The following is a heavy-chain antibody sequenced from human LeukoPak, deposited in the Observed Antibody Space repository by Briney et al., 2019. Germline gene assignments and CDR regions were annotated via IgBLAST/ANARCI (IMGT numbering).Heavy chain of an antibody. CDR3: ARGVRGAAMVSNWFDP. CDR1: GFTFSDYY. V-gene: IGHV4-34*01. Sequence: GSLRLSCAASGFTFSDYYMSWIRQPPGKGLEWIGEINHSGSTNYNPSLKSRVTISVDTSKNQFSLKLSSVTAADTAVYYCARGVRGAAMVSNWFDPWGQGTLVTVSS. D-gene: IGHD5-18*01. J-gene: IGHJ5*02. CDR2: INHSGST.